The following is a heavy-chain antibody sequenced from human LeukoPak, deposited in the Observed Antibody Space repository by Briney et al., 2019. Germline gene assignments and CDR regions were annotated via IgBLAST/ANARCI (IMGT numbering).Heavy chain of an antibody. V-gene: IGHV4-59*01. CDR2: IYYSGST. D-gene: IGHD1-26*01. CDR3: ARVLLYGNAFDI. Sequence: PSETLSLTCTVSGGSIGSYYWSWIRQPPGKGLEWIGYIYYSGSTNYNPSLKSRVTISVDTSKNQFSLKLSSVTAADTAVYYCARVLLYGNAFDIWGQGTMVTVSS. J-gene: IGHJ3*02. CDR1: GGSIGSYY.